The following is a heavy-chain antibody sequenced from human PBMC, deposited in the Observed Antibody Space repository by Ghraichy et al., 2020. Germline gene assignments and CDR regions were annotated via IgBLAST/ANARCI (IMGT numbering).Heavy chain of an antibody. D-gene: IGHD3-22*01. CDR1: GGSFSGYY. J-gene: IGHJ3*02. CDR3: ARALSTNYYDSSGFYLGGNPHDVFDI. CDR2: INHSGST. Sequence: ETLSLTCAVYGGSFSGYYWTWIRQPPGKGLEWIGKINHSGSTNYNPSLKSRVTISVDTSKNQFSLKLSSVTAADTAVYYCARALSTNYYDSSGFYLGGNPHDVFDIWGQGTMVTVSA. V-gene: IGHV4-34*01.